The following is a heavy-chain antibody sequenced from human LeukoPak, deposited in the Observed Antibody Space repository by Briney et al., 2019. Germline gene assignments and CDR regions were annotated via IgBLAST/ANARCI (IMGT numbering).Heavy chain of an antibody. D-gene: IGHD7-27*01. CDR2: ITTSDGNT. Sequence: GGSLRLSCAASGFTFSSYGMHWVRQAPGKGLEWVSTITTSDGNTYYADSVKGRFTVSRDNSKNTLFLQMNSLRAEDTAVYYCAKDGGLWVSAHWGDSWGRGTLVTVSS. J-gene: IGHJ4*02. CDR3: AKDGGLWVSAHWGDS. CDR1: GFTFSSYG. V-gene: IGHV3-23*01.